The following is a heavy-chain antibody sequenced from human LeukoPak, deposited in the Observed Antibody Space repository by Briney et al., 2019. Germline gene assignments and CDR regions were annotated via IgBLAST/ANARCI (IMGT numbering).Heavy chain of an antibody. Sequence: GGSLRLSCAASGFTFSDYAMNWVRQAPGKGLEWVSVISADGDSTYYADSVTGRFTISRDNSKNSLYLQMNSLRSEDTAFYYCAKDQAPYYYATTGYPDHGGQGTLVTVSS. CDR3: AKDQAPYYYATTGYPDH. V-gene: IGHV3-43*02. D-gene: IGHD3-22*01. CDR2: ISADGDST. J-gene: IGHJ4*02. CDR1: GFTFSDYA.